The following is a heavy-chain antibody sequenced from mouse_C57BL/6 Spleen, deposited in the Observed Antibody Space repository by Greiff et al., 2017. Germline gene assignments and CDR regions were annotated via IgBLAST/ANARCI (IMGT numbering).Heavy chain of an antibody. D-gene: IGHD1-2*01. V-gene: IGHV1-20*01. CDR1: GYSFTGYF. CDR2: INPYNGDT. J-gene: IGHJ4*01. CDR3: ARSGYYGNYYAMDY. Sequence: EVQLQQSGPELVKPGDSVKISCKASGYSFTGYFMNWVMQSHGKSLEWIGRINPYNGDTFYNQKFKGKATLTVAKSSSTAHMELRSLTSEDSAVYYCARSGYYGNYYAMDYWGQGTSVTVSS.